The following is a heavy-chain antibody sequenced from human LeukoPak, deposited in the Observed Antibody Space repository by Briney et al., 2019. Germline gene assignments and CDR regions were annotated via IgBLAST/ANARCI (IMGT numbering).Heavy chain of an antibody. J-gene: IGHJ4*02. CDR1: GFTFSSYS. Sequence: GGSLRLFCAASGFTFSSYSMNWVRQAPGKGLEWVSSISSSSSYIYYADSVKGRFTISRGNAKNSLYLQMNSLRAEDTAVYYCARDLRGWFYFDYWGQGTLVTVSS. CDR3: ARDLRGWFYFDY. CDR2: ISSSSSYI. V-gene: IGHV3-21*01. D-gene: IGHD6-19*01.